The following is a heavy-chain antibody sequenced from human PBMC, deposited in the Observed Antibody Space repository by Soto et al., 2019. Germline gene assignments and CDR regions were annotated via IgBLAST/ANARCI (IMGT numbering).Heavy chain of an antibody. CDR3: ARPSGYSYGSFFDY. Sequence: QVQLVESGGGVVQPGRSLRLSCAASGFTFSSYAMHWVRQAPGKGLAWVAVISYDGSNKYYADSVKGRFTISRDNSKNTLYLQMNSLRAEDTAVYYCARPSGYSYGSFFDYWGQGTLVTVSS. J-gene: IGHJ4*02. D-gene: IGHD5-18*01. CDR1: GFTFSSYA. V-gene: IGHV3-30-3*01. CDR2: ISYDGSNK.